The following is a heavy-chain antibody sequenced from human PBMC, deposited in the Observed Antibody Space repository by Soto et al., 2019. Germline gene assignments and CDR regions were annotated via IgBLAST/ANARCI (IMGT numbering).Heavy chain of an antibody. CDR3: ARGMVRGVISRYYFDY. D-gene: IGHD3-10*01. Sequence: QVQLVQSGAEVKKPGSSVKVSCKASGGTFSSYAISWVRQAPGQGLEWMGGIIPIFGTANYAQKFQGRVTITADESTGTAYMELSSLRSDDTAVYYCARGMVRGVISRYYFDYWGQGTLVTVSS. J-gene: IGHJ4*02. CDR2: IIPIFGTA. V-gene: IGHV1-69*01. CDR1: GGTFSSYA.